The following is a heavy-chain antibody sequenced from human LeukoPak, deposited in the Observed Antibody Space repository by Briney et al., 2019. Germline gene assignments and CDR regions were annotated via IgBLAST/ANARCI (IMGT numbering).Heavy chain of an antibody. D-gene: IGHD6-13*01. V-gene: IGHV3-23*01. CDR2: ISGSGGST. J-gene: IGHJ4*02. Sequence: RGSLRLSCAASGFTFSSYAMSWVRQAPGKGLEWVSAISGSGGSTYYADSVKGRFTISRDNSKNTLYLQMNSLRAEDTAVYYCANAYHSSSGDYWGQGTLVTVSS. CDR1: GFTFSSYA. CDR3: ANAYHSSSGDY.